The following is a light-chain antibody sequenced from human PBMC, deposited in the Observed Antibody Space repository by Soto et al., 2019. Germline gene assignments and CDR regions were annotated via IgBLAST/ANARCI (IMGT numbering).Light chain of an antibody. V-gene: IGKV3-15*01. CDR1: QSISIN. CDR3: QHYHNWPPWT. J-gene: IGKJ1*01. CDR2: GAS. Sequence: EIVMTQSPATLSVSPGERATLSCRASQSISINLAWYQQKPGQAPRLLIYGASTRATGVPARFSGSGSGTEFTLTISSLQSEDFALSYCQHYHNWPPWTFGQGTKVEIK.